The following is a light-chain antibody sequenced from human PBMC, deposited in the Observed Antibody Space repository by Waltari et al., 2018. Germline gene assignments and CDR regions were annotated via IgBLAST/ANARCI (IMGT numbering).Light chain of an antibody. CDR3: QQYSDWPPGT. Sequence: EVVLTQSPVTLSLSPGGRAILSCRAGQSIRNSLAWYQQNPGQPPRLLIYDVSTRAAAIPARFSGSGSGTDFTLTISSLEPEDFAVYYCQQYSDWPPGTFGQGTKVEVK. CDR2: DVS. V-gene: IGKV3-11*01. CDR1: QSIRNS. J-gene: IGKJ1*01.